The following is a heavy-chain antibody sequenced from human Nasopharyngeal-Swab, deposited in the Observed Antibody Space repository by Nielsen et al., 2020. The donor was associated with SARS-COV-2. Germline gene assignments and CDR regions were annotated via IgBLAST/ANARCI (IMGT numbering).Heavy chain of an antibody. J-gene: IGHJ4*02. Sequence: GESLKISCAASGFTFSSYAMSWVRQAPGKGLEWVSAISGSGTTYYADSVKGRFTISRDNAKDSLYLQMNSLRAEDTAIYYCARDTPAMFAYWGQGTLLTVSS. CDR3: ARDTPAMFAY. V-gene: IGHV3-23*01. CDR1: GFTFSSYA. CDR2: ISGSGTT.